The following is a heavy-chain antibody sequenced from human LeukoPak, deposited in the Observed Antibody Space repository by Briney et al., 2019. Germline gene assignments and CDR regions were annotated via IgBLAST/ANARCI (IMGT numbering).Heavy chain of an antibody. CDR3: ARDSYEVGATFDY. Sequence: PGGSLRLSCAASGFTFTRYWMHWVRQVPGKGLVWISRINIDGTTTNYADSVKGRFTVSRDNAQNPMYLPVNSLRVEDTAVYYCARDSYEVGATFDYWGQGTLVTVSS. D-gene: IGHD1-26*01. CDR1: GFTFTRYW. CDR2: INIDGTTT. V-gene: IGHV3-74*01. J-gene: IGHJ4*02.